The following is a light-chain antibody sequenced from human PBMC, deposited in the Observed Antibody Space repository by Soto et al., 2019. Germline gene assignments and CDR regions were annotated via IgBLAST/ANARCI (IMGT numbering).Light chain of an antibody. Sequence: DIVMTQSPDSLALSLGERATINCKSSRSLLYNPNNLNYLAWYQQKPGQPPKLLIYWASTRESGVPDRFSGSGSGTDFTLTISSLQAEDVAVYYCQQYINDLPAFGQGTKVDIK. CDR1: RSLLYNPNNLNY. CDR2: WAS. V-gene: IGKV4-1*01. J-gene: IGKJ1*01. CDR3: QQYINDLPA.